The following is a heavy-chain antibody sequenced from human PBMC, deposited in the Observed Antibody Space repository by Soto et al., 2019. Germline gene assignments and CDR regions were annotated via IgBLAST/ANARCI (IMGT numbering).Heavy chain of an antibody. CDR3: ARDRGYCSGGSCFGTPSYYYYGMDV. V-gene: IGHV3-21*05. CDR1: GFTFSGYS. Sequence: PGGSLRLSCAASGFTFSGYSMNWVRQAPGKGLEWLSYISPSSSPIHYADSVKGRFTISRDNAKNSLYLQMNSLRAEDTAVYYCARDRGYCSGGSCFGTPSYYYYGMDVWGQGTTVTVSS. CDR2: ISPSSSPI. J-gene: IGHJ6*02. D-gene: IGHD2-15*01.